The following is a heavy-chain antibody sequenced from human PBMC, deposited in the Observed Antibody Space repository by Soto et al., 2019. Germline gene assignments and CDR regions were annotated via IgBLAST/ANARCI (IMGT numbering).Heavy chain of an antibody. CDR1: GFTFTRYS. CDR3: ARESEDLTSNFDY. J-gene: IGHJ4*02. CDR2: ISSTTNYI. V-gene: IGHV3-21*06. Sequence: PGGSLRLSCAASGFTFTRYSMNWVRQAPGKGLEWVSSISSTTNYIYYGDSMKGRFTISRDNAKNSLYLEMSSLIAEDTAVYYCARESEDLTSNFDYWGQGTLVTVSS.